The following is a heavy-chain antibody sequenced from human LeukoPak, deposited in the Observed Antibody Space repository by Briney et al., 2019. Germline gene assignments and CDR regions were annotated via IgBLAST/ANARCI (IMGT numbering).Heavy chain of an antibody. Sequence: GGSLRLSCVVPVFTLCNYWMSCVRQAPGKGLEWVANIKEDGSVKYYVDSLKGRYTISRDNAKNSLYLQMSSLRAEDTAVYYCTRLGYRSSGTDSWGQGTLVTVSS. D-gene: IGHD6-13*01. CDR2: IKEDGSVK. CDR3: TRLGYRSSGTDS. CDR1: VFTLCNYW. J-gene: IGHJ5*01. V-gene: IGHV3-7*01.